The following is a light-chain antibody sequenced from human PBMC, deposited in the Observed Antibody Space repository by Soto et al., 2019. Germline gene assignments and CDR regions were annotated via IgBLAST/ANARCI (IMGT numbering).Light chain of an antibody. J-gene: IGKJ1*01. CDR2: DAS. CDR3: QQYNTYPWT. Sequence: IQMTQSPSTLLASVGDRVTITCRASQRISSWLAWYQQKPGKAPKLLIFDASTLESGVPSRFSGSGSGTEFTLTISSLQPDDFATYYCQQYNTYPWTFGQGTKVDIK. CDR1: QRISSW. V-gene: IGKV1-5*01.